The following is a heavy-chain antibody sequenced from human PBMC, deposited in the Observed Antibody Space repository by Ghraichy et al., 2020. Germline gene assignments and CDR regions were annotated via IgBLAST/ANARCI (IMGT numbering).Heavy chain of an antibody. CDR2: IYYSGST. CDR3: ARSGTVTANYYYGSGSYRDYYYMDV. D-gene: IGHD3-10*01. V-gene: IGHV4-31*03. J-gene: IGHJ6*03. CDR1: GGSISSGGYY. Sequence: SETLSLTCTVSGGSISSGGYYWSWIRQHPGKGLEWIGYIYYSGSTYYNPSLKSRVTISVDTSKNQFSLKLSSVTAADTAVYYCARSGTVTANYYYGSGSYRDYYYMDVWGKGTTVTVPS.